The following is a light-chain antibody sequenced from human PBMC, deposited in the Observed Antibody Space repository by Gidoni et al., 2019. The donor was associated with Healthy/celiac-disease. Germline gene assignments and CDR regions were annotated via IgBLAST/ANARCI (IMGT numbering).Light chain of an antibody. CDR3: QQANSFPLA. CDR2: AAS. Sequence: TQMTQSPSSVSASAGDRVTITCRASQGISSCLAWYQQKPGKAPKLLIYAASSLPSGVPSRFSGSGSGTDFTHTISRLQPEDFAAYYCQQANSFPLAFGGGTKVEIK. J-gene: IGKJ4*01. V-gene: IGKV1-12*01. CDR1: QGISSC.